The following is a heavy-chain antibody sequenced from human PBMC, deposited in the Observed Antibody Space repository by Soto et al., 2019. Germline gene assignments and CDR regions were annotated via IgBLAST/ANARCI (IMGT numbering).Heavy chain of an antibody. V-gene: IGHV3-23*01. CDR2: MSGGGSNT. CDR3: AKDSNKYSSSLRGRYFDY. CDR1: GFPFSSYV. J-gene: IGHJ4*02. Sequence: EVQLLESGGGLVQRGGSLRLSCAASGFPFSSYVMSWVRQAPGKRLEWVSGMSGGGSNTFYADSVKGRFTISRDNSKNTLLLQMNSLGAEDTAVYYCAKDSNKYSSSLRGRYFDYWGQGIGVTVSS. D-gene: IGHD4-4*01.